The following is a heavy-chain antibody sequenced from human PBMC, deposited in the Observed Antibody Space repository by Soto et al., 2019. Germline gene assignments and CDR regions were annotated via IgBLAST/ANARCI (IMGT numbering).Heavy chain of an antibody. Sequence: ASVKVSCKASGYTFTSYGISWVRQAPGQGLEWMGWISAYNGNTNYAQKLQGRVTISRDNSKNTLYLQMNSLRAEDTAAYYCAKDLASAGTISRYFDYWGQGTLVTVSS. CDR2: ISAYNGNT. V-gene: IGHV1-18*01. CDR3: AKDLASAGTISRYFDY. CDR1: GYTFTSYG. J-gene: IGHJ4*02. D-gene: IGHD6-13*01.